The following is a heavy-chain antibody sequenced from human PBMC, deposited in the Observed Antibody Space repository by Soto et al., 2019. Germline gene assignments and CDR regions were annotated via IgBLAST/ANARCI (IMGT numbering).Heavy chain of an antibody. CDR1: GFTFSSHA. Sequence: GSLRLSCAASGFTFSSHAMNWVRQAPGKGLEWVSSINGGDDTTYYLYADSVKGRFSISRDNSKNTLYLQMNSLRVEDTAIYYCAKVPFVGAGTWAGLGMDGWGQGTTVTVSS. J-gene: IGHJ6*02. D-gene: IGHD3-10*01. CDR3: AKVPFVGAGTWAGLGMDG. V-gene: IGHV3-23*01. CDR2: INGGDDTT.